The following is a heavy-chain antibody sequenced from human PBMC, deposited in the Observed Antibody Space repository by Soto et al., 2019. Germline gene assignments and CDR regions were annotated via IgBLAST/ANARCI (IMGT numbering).Heavy chain of an antibody. CDR2: ISAYNDNT. D-gene: IGHD3-9*01. J-gene: IGHJ6*02. V-gene: IGHV1-18*01. Sequence: GASVKVSCKASGYTFTSYDINWVRQATGQGLEWMGWISAYNDNTNYAQKLQGRVTMTTDTSTSTAYMELRSLRSDDTAVYYCARDQRHPPYFYYGMDVWGQGTTVTVSS. CDR3: ARDQRHPPYFYYGMDV. CDR1: GYTFTSYD.